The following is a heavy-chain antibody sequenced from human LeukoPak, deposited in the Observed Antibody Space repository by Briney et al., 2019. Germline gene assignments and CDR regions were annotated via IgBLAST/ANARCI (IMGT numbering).Heavy chain of an antibody. J-gene: IGHJ4*02. CDR1: GFTVSSNY. CDR3: ARDLYGVSHDY. Sequence: PGGSLRLSCAASGFTVSSNYMNWVRQAPGKGLEWVSVIYSGGSTYYADSVKGRFTISRDSSKNTLYLQMNSLRAEDTAVYYCARDLYGVSHDYWGQGTLVTVSS. CDR2: IYSGGST. V-gene: IGHV3-53*01. D-gene: IGHD4-17*01.